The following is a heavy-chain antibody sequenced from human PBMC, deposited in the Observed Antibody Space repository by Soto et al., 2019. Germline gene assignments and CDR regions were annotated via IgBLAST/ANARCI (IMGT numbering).Heavy chain of an antibody. D-gene: IGHD2-2*02. Sequence: SETLSLTCTVSGGSISNYYWSWIRQPPGKGLEWIGYIYYTGSTNYNPSLRSRVTMSVDTSKNQFSLKLSSVTAADTAVYYCARAGSTACYNEGCENYYYYYGMDVWGQGTTVTVYS. CDR1: GGSISNYY. CDR2: IYYTGST. V-gene: IGHV4-59*01. CDR3: ARAGSTACYNEGCENYYYYYGMDV. J-gene: IGHJ6*02.